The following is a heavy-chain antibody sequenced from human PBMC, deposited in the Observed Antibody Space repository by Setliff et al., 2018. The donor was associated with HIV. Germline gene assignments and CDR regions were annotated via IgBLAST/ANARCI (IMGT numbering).Heavy chain of an antibody. V-gene: IGHV4-39*07. Sequence: SETLSLTCTVSGGSISTSNYYWSWVRQPPGKGLEWVGNVDYTGSTYYNPSLKSRVTISVDTSKNQFSLRLNSVTAADTAVYYCARQGNIVVVTSFDYWGQGTLVTVSS. CDR1: GGSISTSNYY. D-gene: IGHD2-21*02. CDR2: VDYTGST. CDR3: ARQGNIVVVTSFDY. J-gene: IGHJ4*02.